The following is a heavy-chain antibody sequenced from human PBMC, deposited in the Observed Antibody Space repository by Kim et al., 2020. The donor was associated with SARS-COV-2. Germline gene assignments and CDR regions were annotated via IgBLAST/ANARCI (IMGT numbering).Heavy chain of an antibody. Sequence: SETLSLTCTVSGGSISSSSYYWGWIRQPPGKGLEWIGSIYYSGSTYYNPSLKSRVTISVDTSKNQFSLKLSSVTAADTAVYYCAGDFGDSSGYYYVHYYYGMDVWGQGTTVTVSS. V-gene: IGHV4-39*07. CDR1: GGSISSSSYY. CDR3: AGDFGDSSGYYYVHYYYGMDV. D-gene: IGHD3-22*01. J-gene: IGHJ6*02. CDR2: IYYSGST.